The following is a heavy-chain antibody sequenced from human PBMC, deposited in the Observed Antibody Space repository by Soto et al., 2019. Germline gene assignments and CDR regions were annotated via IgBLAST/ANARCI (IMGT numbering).Heavy chain of an antibody. CDR2: TYYRSKWYN. CDR3: AREHGLDLYYYYYYMDV. D-gene: IGHD3-9*01. Sequence: SQTLSLTCAISGDSVSSNSAAWNWIRQSPSRGLEWLGRTYYRSKWYNDYAVSVKSRITINPDTSKNQFSLQLNSVTPEDTAVYYCAREHGLDLYYYYYYMDVWGKGTTVTVSS. V-gene: IGHV6-1*01. CDR1: GDSVSSNSAA. J-gene: IGHJ6*03.